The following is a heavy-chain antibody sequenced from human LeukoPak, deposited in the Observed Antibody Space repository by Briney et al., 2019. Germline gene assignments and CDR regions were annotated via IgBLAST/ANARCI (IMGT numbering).Heavy chain of an antibody. CDR1: GDRVSSDTAA. V-gene: IGHV6-1*01. CDR3: VRGINNWFDS. CDR2: TFYRSKWYN. J-gene: IGHJ5*01. Sequence: SQTLSLTCAISGDRVSSDTAAWNWIRQSPSRGLEWLGRTFYRSKWYNDSAVSVKSRVTVNPDTSKNQFSLQLTSVTPEDTALYYCVRGINNWFDSWGQGTLVTVSS. D-gene: IGHD1-14*01.